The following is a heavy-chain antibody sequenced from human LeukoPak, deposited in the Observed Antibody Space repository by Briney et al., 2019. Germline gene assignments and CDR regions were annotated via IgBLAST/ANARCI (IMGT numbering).Heavy chain of an antibody. V-gene: IGHV3-64D*06. CDR3: VRLGGNDSDY. CDR2: IRSNGGGT. Sequence: GGSLRLSCSASGFTFSHYSMHWVRQAPGKGLEYVSAIRSNGGGTNYADSVKGRFTISRDNSKNTLYLKMSSLRDEDTAVYYSVRLGGNDSDYWGQGTLVTVSS. CDR1: GFTFSHYS. J-gene: IGHJ4*02. D-gene: IGHD1-26*01.